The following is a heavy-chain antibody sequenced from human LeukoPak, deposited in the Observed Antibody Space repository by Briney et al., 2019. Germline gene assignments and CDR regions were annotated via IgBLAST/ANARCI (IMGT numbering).Heavy chain of an antibody. CDR1: GGTFSSYA. J-gene: IGHJ3*02. D-gene: IGHD3-10*01. CDR2: IIPIFGTA. V-gene: IGHV1-69*13. Sequence: GASVKVSCKASGGTFSSYAISWVRQAPGQGLEWMGGIIPIFGTANYAQKFQGRVTITADESTSTAYMELSSLRSEDTAVYYCARDYYNSRSEGAFDIWGQGTMVTVSS. CDR3: ARDYYNSRSEGAFDI.